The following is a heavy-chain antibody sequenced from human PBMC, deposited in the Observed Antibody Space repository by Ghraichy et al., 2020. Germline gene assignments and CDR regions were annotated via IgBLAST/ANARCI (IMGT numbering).Heavy chain of an antibody. J-gene: IGHJ4*02. V-gene: IGHV4-4*09. Sequence: SETLSLTCTVSGGSISSYYWSWIRQPPGKGLEWIGYIYTSGSTNYNPSLKSRVTISLDTSKNQFSLKLSSLTAADTAVYYCARHSDSNSFIYLDYWGQGTLVTVSS. D-gene: IGHD6-6*01. CDR1: GGSISSYY. CDR2: IYTSGST. CDR3: ARHSDSNSFIYLDY.